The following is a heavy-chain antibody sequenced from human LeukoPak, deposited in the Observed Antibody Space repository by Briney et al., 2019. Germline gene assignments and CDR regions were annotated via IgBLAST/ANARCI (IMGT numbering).Heavy chain of an antibody. CDR3: AREGGATVIRLGLSISPNWFDP. CDR1: GGSISSSSYY. V-gene: IGHV4-39*07. CDR2: IYYSGST. J-gene: IGHJ5*02. Sequence: PSETLSLTCTVSGGSISSSSYYWGWIRQPPGKGLEWIGSIYYSGSTYYNPSLKSRVTISVDTSKNQFSLKLSSVTAADTAVYYCAREGGATVIRLGLSISPNWFDPWGQGTLVTVSS. D-gene: IGHD4-17*01.